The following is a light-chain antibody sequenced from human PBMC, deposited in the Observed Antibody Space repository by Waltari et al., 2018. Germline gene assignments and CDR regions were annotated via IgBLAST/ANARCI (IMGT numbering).Light chain of an antibody. CDR2: KAT. J-gene: IGKJ2*01. Sequence: DIQMTQSPSTLSAFVGDRVNITCRASQSISIWLAWYQQKPGKAPKLLIYKATSLERGVPSRFSGRGSGTEFTLTISSLQPDDFASYYCQQYSSFIYTFGQGTKVEI. V-gene: IGKV1-5*03. CDR1: QSISIW. CDR3: QQYSSFIYT.